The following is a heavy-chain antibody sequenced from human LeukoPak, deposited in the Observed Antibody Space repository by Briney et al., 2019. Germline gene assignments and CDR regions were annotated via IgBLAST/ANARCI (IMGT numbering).Heavy chain of an antibody. Sequence: SETLSLTCTVSGGSISSYYWSWIRQPPGKGLEWIGYIYYSGSTYYNPSLKSRVTISVDRSKNQFSLKLSSVTAADTAVYYCARGHYYDSSGYYNDAFDIWGQGTMVTVSS. CDR1: GGSISSYY. J-gene: IGHJ3*02. D-gene: IGHD3-22*01. CDR3: ARGHYYDSSGYYNDAFDI. CDR2: IYYSGST. V-gene: IGHV4-59*12.